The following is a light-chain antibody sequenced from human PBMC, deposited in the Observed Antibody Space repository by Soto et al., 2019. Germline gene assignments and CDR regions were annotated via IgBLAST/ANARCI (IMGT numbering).Light chain of an antibody. V-gene: IGKV3-15*01. Sequence: EIVLTQSPATLSVSPGETATLSCRASQSIRTYLSCYQQRPGQAPRLLISRASSRATDIPARFSGSGSGTEFTLTINGLQSDDFEVYYCLQYNDWPWTFGQGTQVHFK. CDR3: LQYNDWPWT. CDR2: RAS. CDR1: QSIRTY. J-gene: IGKJ1*01.